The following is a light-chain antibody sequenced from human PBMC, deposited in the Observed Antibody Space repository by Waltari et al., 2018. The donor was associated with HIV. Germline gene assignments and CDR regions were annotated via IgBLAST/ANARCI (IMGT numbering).Light chain of an antibody. CDR3: QAWDRSVV. CDR2: QDS. V-gene: IGLV3-1*01. J-gene: IGLJ2*01. Sequence: SYELTQPPSVSVSPGQAAIITCSGDQLGDKFVCWYQQRPGQPPVLVMYQDSKRPSGIPERFSGSNSGNTATLTITGTQSMDEADYYCQAWDRSVVFGGGTKLTVL. CDR1: QLGDKF.